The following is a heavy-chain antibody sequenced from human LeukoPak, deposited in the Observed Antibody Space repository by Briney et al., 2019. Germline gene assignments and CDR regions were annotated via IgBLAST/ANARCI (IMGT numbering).Heavy chain of an antibody. D-gene: IGHD3-22*01. Sequence: GASVKVSCKASGYTFTSYGISWVRQAPGQGLEWMGWISAYNGNTNYAQKLQGRVTMTTDTSTSTAYMELRSLRSDDTAVYYCARDGDYYDSSGYYFYYFDYWGQGTLVTVSS. V-gene: IGHV1-18*01. CDR1: GYTFTSYG. J-gene: IGHJ4*02. CDR2: ISAYNGNT. CDR3: ARDGDYYDSSGYYFYYFDY.